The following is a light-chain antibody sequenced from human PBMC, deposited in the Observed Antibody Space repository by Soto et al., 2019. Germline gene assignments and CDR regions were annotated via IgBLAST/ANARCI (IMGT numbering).Light chain of an antibody. V-gene: IGLV3-21*02. J-gene: IGLJ2*01. CDR1: NIGYKT. CDR3: QVWDSGSDL. Sequence: SYDLTQPPSVSVAPGQTATFICGGDNIGYKTVHWYQQRPGQAPVLVVYDDSDRPSGIPERFSGSNSGNTATLTINRVEAGDEADYYCQVWDSGSDLFGGGTK. CDR2: DDS.